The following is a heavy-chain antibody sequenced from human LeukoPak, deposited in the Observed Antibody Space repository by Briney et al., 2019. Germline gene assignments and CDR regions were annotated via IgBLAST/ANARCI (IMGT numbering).Heavy chain of an antibody. D-gene: IGHD3-3*01. Sequence: GGSLRLSCAASGFTFSTYAMSWVRQAPGKGLEWVSTISGSGANTYYADSVRGRFTISRDNSKNTLYLHMNSLRAEDTAVYYCAKERADYTNPYYFDYWGQGTLVTVSS. CDR1: GFTFSTYA. J-gene: IGHJ4*02. CDR3: AKERADYTNPYYFDY. V-gene: IGHV3-23*01. CDR2: ISGSGANT.